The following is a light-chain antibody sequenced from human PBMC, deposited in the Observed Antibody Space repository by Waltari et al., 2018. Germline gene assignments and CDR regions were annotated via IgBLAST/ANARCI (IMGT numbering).Light chain of an antibody. J-gene: IGLJ2*01. Sequence: SSELTQDPAVSVALGQTVRITCQGDSLRSSYAAWYQQKPGQAPVLVIYGQNKRPSRIPDRFSGSHSGTTASLLITGAQAEDEADYYCNSRDSSANLMIFGGGTKLTVL. CDR1: SLRSSY. CDR3: NSRDSSANLMI. CDR2: GQN. V-gene: IGLV3-19*01.